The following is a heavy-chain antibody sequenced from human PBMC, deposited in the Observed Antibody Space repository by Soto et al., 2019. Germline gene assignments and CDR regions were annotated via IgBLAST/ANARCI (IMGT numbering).Heavy chain of an antibody. CDR1: GDTFSRST. J-gene: IGHJ6*02. V-gene: IGHV1-69*01. Sequence: QVQLVQSGADVKKPGSSVKVSCKASGDTFSRSTISWVRQDPGQGLEWMGGIIPVLATTNYAQKFQGRLTITADESTTTAYMELSSLRSEDTAVYYCARLRSTSAERKMDVWGQGTTVTVSS. CDR2: IIPVLATT. CDR3: ARLRSTSAERKMDV. D-gene: IGHD6-6*01.